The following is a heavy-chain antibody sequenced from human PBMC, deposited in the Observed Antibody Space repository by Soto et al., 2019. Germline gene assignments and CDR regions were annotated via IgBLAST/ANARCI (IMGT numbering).Heavy chain of an antibody. CDR1: GGSFSGYY. CDR2: INHSGST. V-gene: IGHV4-34*01. D-gene: IGHD2-2*01. Sequence: ASETLSLTCAVYGGSFSGYYWSWIRKPPGKGLEWIGEINHSGSTNYNPSLKSRVTISVDTSKNQFSLKLSSVTAADTAVYYCAGVCCSSTRGGSPYYYYYGMDVWGQGTTVTVSS. CDR3: AGVCCSSTRGGSPYYYYYGMDV. J-gene: IGHJ6*02.